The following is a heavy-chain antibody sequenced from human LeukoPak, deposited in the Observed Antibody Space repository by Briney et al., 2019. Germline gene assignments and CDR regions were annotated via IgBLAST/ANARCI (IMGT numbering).Heavy chain of an antibody. CDR2: INHSGST. V-gene: IGHV4-34*01. CDR3: ARRTNYYYYGMGV. D-gene: IGHD1-14*01. Sequence: PGGSLRLSCAASGFTFSSYAMSWVRQPPGKGLEWIGEINHSGSTNYNPSLKSRVTISVDTSKNQFSLKLSSVTAADTAVYYCARRTNYYYYGMGVWGQGTTVTVSS. CDR1: GFTFSSYA. J-gene: IGHJ6*02.